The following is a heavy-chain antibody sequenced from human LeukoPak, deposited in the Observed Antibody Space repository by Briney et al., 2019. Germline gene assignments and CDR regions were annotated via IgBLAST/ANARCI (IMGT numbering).Heavy chain of an antibody. CDR2: IFPSGGEI. D-gene: IGHD2-2*01. J-gene: IGHJ4*02. V-gene: IGHV3-21*01. Sequence: GGSLRLSCAASGFTFSTFAMIWVRQPPGKGLEWVSSIFPSGGEIHYADSVRGRFTISRDNAKNSLYLQMNSLTAEDTALYYCLRDYQGYWGQGTLVTVSS. CDR1: GFTFSTFA. CDR3: LRDYQGY.